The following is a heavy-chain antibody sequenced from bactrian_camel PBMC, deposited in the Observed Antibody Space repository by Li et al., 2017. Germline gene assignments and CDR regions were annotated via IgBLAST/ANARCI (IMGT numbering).Heavy chain of an antibody. CDR1: GVTTSRYC. CDR2: ISPGDTT. D-gene: IGHD3*01. V-gene: IGHV3S55*01. Sequence: HVQLVESGGGSVQAGGSLRLSCAASGVTTSRYCMGWFRQAPGKERDGVTSISPGDTTTYADSVKGRFTISKGNAKNTLYLQMNSPKPEDTAMYYCAADCELRYDYFDFNVGSWGQGTQVTVS. J-gene: IGHJ4*01. CDR3: AADCELRYDYFDFNVGS.